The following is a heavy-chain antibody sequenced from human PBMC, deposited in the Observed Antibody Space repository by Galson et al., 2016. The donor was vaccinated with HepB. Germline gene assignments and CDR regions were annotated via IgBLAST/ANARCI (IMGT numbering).Heavy chain of an antibody. CDR3: VRDHSVVPTTAYNWFDP. CDR1: GFAFSSHW. D-gene: IGHD4-23*01. Sequence: SLRLSCAASGFAFSSHWMHWVRQALGKGLVWVSRINSAGTNSNYADSAKGRFTISRDNAQNTLYLQMNSLRAEDTAVYFCVRDHSVVPTTAYNWFDPWGRGTLVTVSS. V-gene: IGHV3-74*01. J-gene: IGHJ5*02. CDR2: INSAGTNS.